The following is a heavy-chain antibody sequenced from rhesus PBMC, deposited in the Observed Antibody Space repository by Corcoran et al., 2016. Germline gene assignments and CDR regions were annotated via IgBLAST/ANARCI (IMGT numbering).Heavy chain of an antibody. CDR1: VDSISGYS. CDR3: ARFTGYYPNFDY. J-gene: IGHJ4*01. Sequence: QVQLQESGPGLLKPSETLSLTCAVPVDSISGYSWHWIRQPPGKGLEWMWYIGGSSGLTYYHPALKSRVTFSPDTSKNQFSLKLSSVTAADTAVYYCARFTGYYPNFDYWGQGVLVTVSS. CDR2: IGGSSGLT. V-gene: IGHV4-165*02. D-gene: IGHD3-3*01.